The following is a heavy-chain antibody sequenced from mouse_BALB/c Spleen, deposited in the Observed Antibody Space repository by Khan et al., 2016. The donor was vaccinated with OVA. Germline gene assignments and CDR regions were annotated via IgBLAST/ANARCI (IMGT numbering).Heavy chain of an antibody. CDR1: GFSLSRYS. V-gene: IGHV2-6-4*01. D-gene: IGHD3-3*01. CDR3: ARNRDGGSYWYFDV. Sequence: QVQLKESGPGLVAPSQSLSITCTVSGFSLSRYSVHWVRQPPGKGLEWLGMIWVGGSTDYNSALKSRLSISKDNSKSQVFLKMNSLQTDDTAMYDCARNRDGGSYWYFDVWGAGTTVTVSS. J-gene: IGHJ1*01. CDR2: IWVGGST.